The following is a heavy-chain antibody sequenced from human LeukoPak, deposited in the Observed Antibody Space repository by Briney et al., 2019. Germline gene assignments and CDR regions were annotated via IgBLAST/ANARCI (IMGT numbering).Heavy chain of an antibody. V-gene: IGHV1-58*01. D-gene: IGHD2-2*01. CDR3: AVRPAAHTARYYYYGMDV. CDR1: GFTFTSSA. CDR2: VVVGSGNT. J-gene: IGHJ6*02. Sequence: ASVKVSCKASGFTFTSSAVQWVRQARGQRLVWIGWVVVGSGNTNYAQKFQERVTITRDMSTSTAYMELSSLRSEDTAVYYCAVRPAAHTARYYYYGMDVWGQGTTVTVSS.